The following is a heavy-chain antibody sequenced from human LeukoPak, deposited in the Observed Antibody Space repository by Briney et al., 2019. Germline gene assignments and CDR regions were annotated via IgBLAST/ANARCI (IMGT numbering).Heavy chain of an antibody. CDR1: GGTFSSYA. CDR2: IIPIFGKT. J-gene: IGHJ6*04. Sequence: SVKVSCKASGGTFSSYAISWVRQAPGQGLEWMGGIIPIFGKTNYAQKFQGRVTITADESTSTAYMELSSLRSEDTAVYYCARDQGDPLGSGWRDYYYYGMDVWGKGTTVTVSS. CDR3: ARDQGDPLGSGWRDYYYYGMDV. D-gene: IGHD6-19*01. V-gene: IGHV1-69*01.